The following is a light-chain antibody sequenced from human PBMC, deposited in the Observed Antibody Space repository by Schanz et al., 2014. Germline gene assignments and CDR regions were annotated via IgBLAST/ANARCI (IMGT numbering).Light chain of an antibody. CDR1: SSDIGSYNL. CDR2: EGS. Sequence: QSALTQPASVSGSPGQSITISGTGTSSDIGSYNLVSWYQQHPDKAPKLMIYEGSKRPSGVSNRFSGSKSGNTASLTVSGLQAEDEADYYCSSYAGSNKEVFGGGTKLTVL. V-gene: IGLV2-14*02. CDR3: SSYAGSNKEV. J-gene: IGLJ3*02.